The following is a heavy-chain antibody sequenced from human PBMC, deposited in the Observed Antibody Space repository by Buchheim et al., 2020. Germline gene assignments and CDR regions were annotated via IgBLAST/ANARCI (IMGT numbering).Heavy chain of an antibody. Sequence: QVTLRESGPAPVKPTQTLTLTCTFSGFSLSTSGMCVSWIRQPPGKALEWLARIDWDDDKYYSTSLKTRLTISKDTSKNQVVLTMTNMDPVDTATYYCARIDVAAAGTGWDWFDPWGQGTL. CDR2: IDWDDDK. J-gene: IGHJ5*02. D-gene: IGHD6-13*01. CDR3: ARIDVAAAGTGWDWFDP. V-gene: IGHV2-70*15. CDR1: GFSLSTSGMC.